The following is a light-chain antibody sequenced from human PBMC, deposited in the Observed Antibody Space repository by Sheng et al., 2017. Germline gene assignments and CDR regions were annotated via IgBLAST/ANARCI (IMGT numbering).Light chain of an antibody. CDR1: QSVSSN. CDR3: QQYVSSPRT. V-gene: IGKV3-20*01. J-gene: IGKJ1*01. Sequence: EILMTQSPGTLSVSPGERATLSCRASQSVSSNLAWYQQKPGQAPRLLIYGASSRATGIPDRFSGSGSGTDFTLTISRLEPEDFAVYYCQQYVSSPRTFGQGTKVEIK. CDR2: GAS.